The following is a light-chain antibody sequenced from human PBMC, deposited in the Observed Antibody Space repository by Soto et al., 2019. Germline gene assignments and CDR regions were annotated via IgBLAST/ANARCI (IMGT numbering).Light chain of an antibody. V-gene: IGKV1-5*01. CDR3: QQYSDYSPRT. CDR1: QSINNW. CDR2: DSS. J-gene: IGKJ1*01. Sequence: DIQMTQSPSTLSASVGDRATITCRASQSINNWLAWYQQKPGKAPNLLISDSSDLQSGVPSRFSGSGSGTEFTLTISSLQPDDFATYYCQQYSDYSPRTFAQGTKVEIK.